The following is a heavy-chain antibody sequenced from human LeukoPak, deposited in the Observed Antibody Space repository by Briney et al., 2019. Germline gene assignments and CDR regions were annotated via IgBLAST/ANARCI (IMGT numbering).Heavy chain of an antibody. J-gene: IGHJ6*03. CDR3: ARSLWSGFYYYYYMDV. Sequence: GGSLRLSCAASGFTVSSNYMSWVRQALGKGLEWVSVIYSGGSTYYADSVKGRFTISRDNSKNTLYLQMNSLRAEDTAVYYCARSLWSGFYYYYYMDVWGKGTTVTVSS. V-gene: IGHV3-53*01. D-gene: IGHD3-3*01. CDR2: IYSGGST. CDR1: GFTVSSNY.